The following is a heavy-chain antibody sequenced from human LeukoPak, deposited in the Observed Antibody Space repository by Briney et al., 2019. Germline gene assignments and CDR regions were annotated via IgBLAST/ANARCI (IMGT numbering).Heavy chain of an antibody. D-gene: IGHD4-17*01. CDR3: ARAESSLRYYYYGMDV. CDR2: IYYSGST. J-gene: IGHJ6*02. Sequence: SSETLSLTCTVSGGSISSYYWSWIRQPPGKGLEWIGYIYYSGSTNYNPSLKSRVTISVDTSKNQFSLKLSSVTAADTAVYYCARAESSLRYYYYGMDVWGQGTTVTVSS. V-gene: IGHV4-59*01. CDR1: GGSISSYY.